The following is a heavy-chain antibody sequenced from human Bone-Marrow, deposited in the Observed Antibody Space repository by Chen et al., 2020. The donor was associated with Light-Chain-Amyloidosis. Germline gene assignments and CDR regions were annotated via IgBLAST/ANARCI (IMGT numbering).Heavy chain of an antibody. CDR1: GFSISSGYY. V-gene: IGHV4-38-2*01. CDR2: IYHTGST. CDR3: AAVQGGDFDY. Sequence: QVPLQESGPGLVKPSETLSLTCAVSGFSISSGYYWGWIRQSPGEGLEWIGSIYHTGSTYYTPSLESRVTISVDTSKNQFSLKLRSVTAADTAVYYCAAVQGGDFDYWGRGTLVTVSS. J-gene: IGHJ4*02. D-gene: IGHD1-1*01.